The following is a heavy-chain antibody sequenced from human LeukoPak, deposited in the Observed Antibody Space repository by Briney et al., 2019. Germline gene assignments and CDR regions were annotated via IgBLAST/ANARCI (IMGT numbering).Heavy chain of an antibody. CDR2: INWNSGSI. CDR3: PKDIMSSGDGAFDT. CDR1: GFTLEDYA. D-gene: IGHD7-27*01. J-gene: IGHJ3*02. Sequence: PGRSLRLSCAACGFTLEDYAMHSLRQAPGKGLEWVSGINWNSGSICYADSVKGRLTISRDNANHSLYLQINNLRAEYTAVYYFPKDIMSSGDGAFDTWGQGTMVTVSS. V-gene: IGHV3-9*01.